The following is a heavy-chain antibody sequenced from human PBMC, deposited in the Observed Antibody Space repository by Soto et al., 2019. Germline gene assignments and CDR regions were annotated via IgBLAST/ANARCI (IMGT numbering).Heavy chain of an antibody. D-gene: IGHD1-1*01. CDR2: TSGSGDTT. CDR3: AKEGTRTGTPGY. CDR1: GFNFSSYS. V-gene: IGHV3-23*01. J-gene: IGHJ4*02. Sequence: VGSLILSCEGPGFNFSSYSMTWVLQAPGKGLEWVSATSGSGDTTYYADSVKGRFTISRDNSKNTLYLQMNSLRAEDTAVYYCAKEGTRTGTPGYWGQGTMVTVSS.